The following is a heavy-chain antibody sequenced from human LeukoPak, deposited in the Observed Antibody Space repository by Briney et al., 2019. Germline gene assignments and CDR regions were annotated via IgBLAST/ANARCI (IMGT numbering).Heavy chain of an antibody. J-gene: IGHJ6*03. CDR1: GGSFSGYY. D-gene: IGHD1-1*01. Sequence: PSETLSLTCAVYGGSFSGYYWSWIRQPPGKGLEWIGEINHSGSTNYNPSLKSRVTISRDTTKNLFSLRLRSVTAADTAVYFCARGRVSSSTWYSTYYYYFYMDVWGKGTTVTVSS. V-gene: IGHV4-34*01. CDR2: INHSGST. CDR3: ARGRVSSSTWYSTYYYYFYMDV.